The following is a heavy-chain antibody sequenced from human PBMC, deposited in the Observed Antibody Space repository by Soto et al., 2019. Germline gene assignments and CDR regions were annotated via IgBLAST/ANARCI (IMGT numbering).Heavy chain of an antibody. D-gene: IGHD1-26*01. CDR1: GGSISSYY. CDR2: IYYSGST. J-gene: IGHJ4*02. CDR3: ARSSGSYYGTYFDY. V-gene: IGHV4-59*01. Sequence: QVQLQESGPGLVKPSETLSLTCTVSGGSISSYYWSWIRQPPGKGLEWIGYIYYSGSTNYNPSLKGRVTISVDTSKNQFSLKLSSVTAADTAVYYCARSSGSYYGTYFDYWGQGTLVTVSS.